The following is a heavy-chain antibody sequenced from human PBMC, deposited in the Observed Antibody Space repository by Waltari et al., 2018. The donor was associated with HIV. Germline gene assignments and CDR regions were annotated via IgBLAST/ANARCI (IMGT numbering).Heavy chain of an antibody. J-gene: IGHJ6*02. CDR2: INHNSGDT. Sequence: QEHLVQSGAEVKKPGASVKVSCTASGNTFTGYYIHWVRQAPGQGLAWVGRINHNSGDTHYAQKVQGRVTMTRDTSISTGYMELHSLTSDDTGVYFCARVRGGGMDVWGQGTTVTVSS. CDR3: ARVRGGGMDV. V-gene: IGHV1-2*05. CDR1: GNTFTGYY. D-gene: IGHD5-12*01.